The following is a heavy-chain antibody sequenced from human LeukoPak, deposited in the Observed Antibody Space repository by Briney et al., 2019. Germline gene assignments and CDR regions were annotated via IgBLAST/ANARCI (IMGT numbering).Heavy chain of an antibody. Sequence: SETLSLTCTVSGGSISSYYWSWIRQPPGKGLEWIGHIYYSGSTNYNPSLKSRVTISVDTSKNQFSLKLSSVTAADTAVYYCARRGYSYGREYYFDYWGQGTLVTVSS. CDR1: GGSISSYY. CDR3: ARRGYSYGREYYFDY. J-gene: IGHJ4*02. CDR2: IYYSGST. D-gene: IGHD5-18*01. V-gene: IGHV4-59*01.